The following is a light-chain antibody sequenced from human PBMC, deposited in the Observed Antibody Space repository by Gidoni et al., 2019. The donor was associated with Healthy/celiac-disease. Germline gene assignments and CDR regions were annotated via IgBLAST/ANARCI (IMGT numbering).Light chain of an antibody. CDR2: EVS. CDR1: SSDVGGYNY. CDR3: SSYAGSNNLVV. V-gene: IGLV2-8*01. J-gene: IGLJ2*01. Sequence: HSALTQPPSSSGSPAPSVTISCTGTSSDVGGYNYVSWYQQHPGKAPKLMIYEVSKRPSGVPDRFSGSKSGNTASLTVSGLQAEDEADYYCSSYAGSNNLVVFGGGTKLTVL.